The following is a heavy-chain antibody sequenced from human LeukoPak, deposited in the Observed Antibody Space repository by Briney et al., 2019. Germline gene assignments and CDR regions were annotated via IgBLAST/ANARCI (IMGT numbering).Heavy chain of an antibody. CDR1: GGSISSYY. D-gene: IGHD6-13*01. CDR3: ARNQGSSWTLYY. CDR2: IYYSGST. J-gene: IGHJ4*02. Sequence: SETLSLTCAVSGGSISSYYWSWIRQPPGKGLEWIGYIYYSGSTNYNPSLKSRVTISVDTSKNQFSLKLSSVTAADTAVYYCARNQGSSWTLYYWGQGTLVTVSS. V-gene: IGHV4-59*08.